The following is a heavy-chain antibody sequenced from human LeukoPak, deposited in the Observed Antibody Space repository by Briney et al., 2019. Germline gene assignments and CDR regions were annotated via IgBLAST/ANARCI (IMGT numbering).Heavy chain of an antibody. CDR1: GGSISSYY. Sequence: SETLSLTCTVSGGSISSYYWSWIRQPPGKGLEWIGYIYYSGSTNYNPSLKSRVTISVDTSKSQFSLNLSSVTAADTAVYYCARAPAGPPYYYMNVWGKGTTVTVSS. J-gene: IGHJ6*03. CDR3: ARAPAGPPYYYMNV. CDR2: IYYSGST. V-gene: IGHV4-59*01.